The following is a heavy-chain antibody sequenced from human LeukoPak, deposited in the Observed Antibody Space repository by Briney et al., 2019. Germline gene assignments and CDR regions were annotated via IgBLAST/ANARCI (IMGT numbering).Heavy chain of an antibody. V-gene: IGHV4-59*01. CDR3: ARGAPYDSSGYYYEYFQH. CDR2: IYYSGST. CDR1: GVSISGYY. Sequence: SETLSLTCTVSGVSISGYYWSWIRQPPGKGLEWIGYIYYSGSTNYNPSLKSRVTISVDTSKNQFSLKLSSVTAADTAVYYCARGAPYDSSGYYYEYFQHWGQGTLVTVSS. D-gene: IGHD3-22*01. J-gene: IGHJ1*01.